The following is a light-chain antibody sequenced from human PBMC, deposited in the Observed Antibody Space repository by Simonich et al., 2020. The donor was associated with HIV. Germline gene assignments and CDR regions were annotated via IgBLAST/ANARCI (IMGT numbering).Light chain of an antibody. Sequence: NFMLTQPHSVSASPGKTVTISCTRRRGSIASNYVPWYQQRPGRAPTTVIYEDNQRPPGVPDRFSGSIDSSSNSASLTISGLKTEDEADYYCQSYDGINWVFGGGTKLTVL. J-gene: IGLJ3*02. V-gene: IGLV6-57*03. CDR2: EDN. CDR3: QSYDGINWV. CDR1: RGSIASNY.